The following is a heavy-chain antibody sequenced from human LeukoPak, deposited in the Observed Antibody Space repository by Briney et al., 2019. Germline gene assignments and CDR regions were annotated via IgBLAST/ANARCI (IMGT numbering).Heavy chain of an antibody. CDR1: GFTFGDHS. J-gene: IGHJ4*02. V-gene: IGHV3-49*03. CDR2: IRSKAYGGTA. D-gene: IGHD3-9*01. Sequence: GRSLRLSCTASGFTFGDHSVSWFRQAPGKGLEWVGFIRSKAYGGTAEYAASVKGRFTISRDDSKSVAYLQMDSLQPEDTAVYYCTREIRYFDWFQADYWGQGTLVTVSS. CDR3: TREIRYFDWFQADY.